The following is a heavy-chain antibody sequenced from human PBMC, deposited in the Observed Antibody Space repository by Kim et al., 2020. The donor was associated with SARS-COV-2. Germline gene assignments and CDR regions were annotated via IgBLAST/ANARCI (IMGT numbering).Heavy chain of an antibody. Sequence: GGSLRLSCAASGFTFSNAWMSWVRQAPGKGLEWVGRIESKNDGGTTDDAAPVKGRFTISRDDSKNILYLQMNSLKTEDTAVYYCATGPFDYWGQGTLVTV. V-gene: IGHV3-15*04. J-gene: IGHJ4*02. CDR2: IESKNDGGTT. CDR1: GFTFSNAW. CDR3: ATGPFDY.